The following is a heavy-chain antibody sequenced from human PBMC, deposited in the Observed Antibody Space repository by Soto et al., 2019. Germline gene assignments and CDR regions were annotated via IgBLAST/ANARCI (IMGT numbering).Heavy chain of an antibody. J-gene: IGHJ4*02. Sequence: GGSLRLSCAASGVTFSTYTLSWVRQAPGKGLEWVSTISGGGGSTYYADSVKGRFTISRDNSKNTMYLQMNSLRAEDTAVYYCANDTDDQWGQGTLVTVSS. CDR1: GVTFSTYT. CDR2: ISGGGGST. CDR3: ANDTDDQ. V-gene: IGHV3-23*01.